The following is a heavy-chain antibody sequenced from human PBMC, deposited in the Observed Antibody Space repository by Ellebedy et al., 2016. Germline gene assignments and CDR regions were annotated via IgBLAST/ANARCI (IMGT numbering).Heavy chain of an antibody. CDR2: IYTSGST. CDR1: GASINSYY. V-gene: IGHV4-4*07. Sequence: SETLSLTXTVSGASINSYYWNWIRQPAGKGLEWLGRIYTSGSTNFNPSFKNRVTMPVDTSKNEFSLKLSSVTAADTAVYYCARGRKAGTTDLDYWGQGTQVTVSS. D-gene: IGHD1-7*01. CDR3: ARGRKAGTTDLDY. J-gene: IGHJ4*02.